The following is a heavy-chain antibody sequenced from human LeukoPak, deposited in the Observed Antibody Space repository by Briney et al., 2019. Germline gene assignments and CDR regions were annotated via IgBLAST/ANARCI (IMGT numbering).Heavy chain of an antibody. J-gene: IGHJ4*02. CDR2: ISGSGFRT. CDR1: GFTFSSYA. CDR3: ARGPSGYHNT. V-gene: IGHV3-23*01. D-gene: IGHD5-12*01. Sequence: GGSLRLSCAASGFTFSSYAMNWVRQAPGKGLEWVSAISGSGFRTSYADSVKGRFTISRDNSKNTLYLQMNSLRVEDTAVYYCARGPSGYHNTGGQGTLVTVSS.